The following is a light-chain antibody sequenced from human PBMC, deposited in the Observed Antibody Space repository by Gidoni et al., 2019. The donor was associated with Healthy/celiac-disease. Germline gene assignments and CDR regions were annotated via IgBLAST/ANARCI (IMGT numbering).Light chain of an antibody. V-gene: IGKV2-28*01. J-gene: IGKJ1*01. Sequence: IVMTQSPLSLPVTPGGPASIPCRSRQSLLHSNGCNYVDWYLQKPGQSPQLLIYLGSSRASGVPDRFSGSGSGTDFTLKISRVEDEDVGVYYCMQALQTPAFGQGTKVEIK. CDR3: MQALQTPA. CDR1: QSLLHSNGCNY. CDR2: LGS.